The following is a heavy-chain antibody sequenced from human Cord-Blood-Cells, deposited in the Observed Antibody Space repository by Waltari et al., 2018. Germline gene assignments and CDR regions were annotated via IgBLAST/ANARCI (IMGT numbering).Heavy chain of an antibody. D-gene: IGHD2-2*01. CDR3: ARLPWGYCSSTSCYDAFDI. J-gene: IGHJ3*02. Sequence: QVQLQQWGAGLLKPSETLSLTCAVYGGSFSGYYWSWIRQPPGKGLGWIGEINHSGSTNYNPSLKSRFTIAVDTSKNQFSLKLSSVTAADTAVYYCARLPWGYCSSTSCYDAFDIWGQGTMVTVSS. CDR1: GGSFSGYY. V-gene: IGHV4-34*01. CDR2: INHSGST.